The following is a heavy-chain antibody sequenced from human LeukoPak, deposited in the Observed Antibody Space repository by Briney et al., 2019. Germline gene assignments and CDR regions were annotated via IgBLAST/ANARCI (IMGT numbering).Heavy chain of an antibody. CDR2: IYYSGST. CDR1: GGSISSYY. J-gene: IGHJ5*02. V-gene: IGHV4-59*01. D-gene: IGHD3-22*01. Sequence: PSETLSLTCTVSGGSISSYYWSWIRQPPGKGLEWIGYIYYSGSTNYNPSLKSRVTISVGTSKNQFSLKLSSVTAADTAVYYCASRYDSSGHGFDPWGQGTLVTVSS. CDR3: ASRYDSSGHGFDP.